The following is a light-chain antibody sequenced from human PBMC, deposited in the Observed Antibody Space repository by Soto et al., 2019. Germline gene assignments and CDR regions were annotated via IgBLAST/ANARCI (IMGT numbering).Light chain of an antibody. CDR1: QSVSSK. J-gene: IGKJ1*01. Sequence: EIVLTQSPGTLSVSPGERATLSCRASQSVSSKLAWYQQKPGQAPRLLFYGASTGATGIPARFSGSGSETEFTLSISSLQSEYFSVYYCQQYNNWPWTFGQGTKVEIK. V-gene: IGKV3-15*01. CDR2: GAS. CDR3: QQYNNWPWT.